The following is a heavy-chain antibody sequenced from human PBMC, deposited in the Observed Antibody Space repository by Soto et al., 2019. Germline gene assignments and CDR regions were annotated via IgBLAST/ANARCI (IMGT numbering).Heavy chain of an antibody. J-gene: IGHJ6*02. Sequence: QITLKESGPTLVKPTQTLTLTCTFSGFSLSTTGVGVGWIRQPPGKALEWLALIYLDDDRCYGPSLKSRLTITKDTSKNQVVLTMTTLKPIAAATYYSVHHGYSSNGLDVWGQGTTVTVSS. V-gene: IGHV2-5*05. D-gene: IGHD2-21*01. CDR2: IYLDDDR. CDR3: VHHGYSSNGLDV. CDR1: GFSLSTTGVG.